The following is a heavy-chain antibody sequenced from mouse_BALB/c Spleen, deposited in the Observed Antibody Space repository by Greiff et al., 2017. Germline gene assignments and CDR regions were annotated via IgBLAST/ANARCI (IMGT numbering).Heavy chain of an antibody. Sequence: LVESGPELVKPGASVKISCKASGYAFSSSWMNWVKQRPGQGLEWIGRIYPGDGDTNYNGKFKGKATLTADKSSSTAYMQLSSLTSVDSAVYFCASAYYGNYLYYAMDYWGQGTSVTVSS. CDR1: GYAFSSSW. V-gene: IGHV1-82*01. CDR3: ASAYYGNYLYYAMDY. D-gene: IGHD2-10*01. CDR2: IYPGDGDT. J-gene: IGHJ4*01.